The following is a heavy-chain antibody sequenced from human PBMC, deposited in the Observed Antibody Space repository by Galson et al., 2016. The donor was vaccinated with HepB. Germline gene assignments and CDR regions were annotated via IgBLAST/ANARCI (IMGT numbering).Heavy chain of an antibody. Sequence: SLRLSCAASGLLFSTYTMSWVRQAPGSGPECVSTITSGGTGIYYAESVKGRFTISRDDSKNMLYLQMDSLRAEDTAVYYCARGEEAFCGSDCYFFDHWGQGTLVTVSS. CDR2: ITSGGTGI. CDR1: GLLFSTYT. J-gene: IGHJ4*02. D-gene: IGHD2-21*02. V-gene: IGHV3-23*01. CDR3: ARGEEAFCGSDCYFFDH.